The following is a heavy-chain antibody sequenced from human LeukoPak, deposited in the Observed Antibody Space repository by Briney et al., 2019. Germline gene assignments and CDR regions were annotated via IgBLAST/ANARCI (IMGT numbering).Heavy chain of an antibody. J-gene: IGHJ6*04. Sequence: ASVKVSCKASGGTFSSYVISWVRQAPGQGLEWMGGIIPIFGTANYAQKFQGRVTIIADKSTSTAYMELSSLRSEDTAVYYCARDRNPGEINIMDVWGKGTTVTVSS. CDR2: IIPIFGTA. CDR3: ARDRNPGEINIMDV. CDR1: GGTFSSYV. V-gene: IGHV1-69*06. D-gene: IGHD3-10*01.